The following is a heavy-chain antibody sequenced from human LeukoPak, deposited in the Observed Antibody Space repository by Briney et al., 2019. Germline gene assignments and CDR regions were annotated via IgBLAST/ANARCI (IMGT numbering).Heavy chain of an antibody. V-gene: IGHV3-23*01. CDR2: IRSNGDTT. CDR1: GFTFKNYE. Sequence: GGSLRLSCEVSGFTFKNYEMNWVRQAPGKGLEWVSTIRSNGDTTYNADSVKGRFTISRDNSKNTLYLELNSLRVEDTATFYCAKGQELDDGVFDSWGQGTMVTVSS. D-gene: IGHD1-1*01. J-gene: IGHJ4*02. CDR3: AKGQELDDGVFDS.